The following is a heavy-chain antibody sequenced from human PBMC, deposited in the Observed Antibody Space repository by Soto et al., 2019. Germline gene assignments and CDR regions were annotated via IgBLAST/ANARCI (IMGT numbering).Heavy chain of an antibody. CDR2: INHSGST. CDR3: ARGRGSVEQQTLDY. D-gene: IGHD6-13*01. Sequence: SETLSLTCAVHGGSFSGYYWSWIRQPPGKGLEWIGEINHSGSTNYNPSLKSRVTISVDTSKNQFSLKLSSVTAADTAVYYCARGRGSVEQQTLDYWGQGTLVTVSS. CDR1: GGSFSGYY. J-gene: IGHJ4*02. V-gene: IGHV4-34*01.